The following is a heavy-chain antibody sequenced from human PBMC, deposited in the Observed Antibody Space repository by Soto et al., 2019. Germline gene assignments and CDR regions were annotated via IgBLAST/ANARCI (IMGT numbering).Heavy chain of an antibody. D-gene: IGHD4-17*01. CDR1: GFTFSSYS. Sequence: PGGSLRLSCAASGFTFSSYSMNWVRQAPGKGLEWVSYISSSSSTIYYADSVKGRFTISRDNAKNSLYLQMNSLRDEDTAVYYCARDSHLGDYVEAIDYWGQGTLVTVSS. V-gene: IGHV3-48*02. CDR3: ARDSHLGDYVEAIDY. CDR2: ISSSSSTI. J-gene: IGHJ4*02.